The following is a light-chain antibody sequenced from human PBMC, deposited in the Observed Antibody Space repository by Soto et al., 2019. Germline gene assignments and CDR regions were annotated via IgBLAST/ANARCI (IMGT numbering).Light chain of an antibody. Sequence: EIVMTQSPATLSVSPGERATLSCRASQSVSSNLAWYQQKPGQAPRLLIYGASTRAAGMPATFSGSGSGTEFTLTISSLQSEDFAVYYCQQYNNWPWTFGQGTKVEIK. CDR2: GAS. V-gene: IGKV3-15*01. J-gene: IGKJ1*01. CDR1: QSVSSN. CDR3: QQYNNWPWT.